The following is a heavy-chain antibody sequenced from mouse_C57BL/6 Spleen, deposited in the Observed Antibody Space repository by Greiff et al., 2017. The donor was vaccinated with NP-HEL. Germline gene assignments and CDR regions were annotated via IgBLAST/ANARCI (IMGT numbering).Heavy chain of an antibody. D-gene: IGHD2-2*01. CDR3: ARKVGLRDYAMDY. Sequence: QVQLQQPGTELVKPGASVKLSCKASGYTFTSYWMHWVKQRPGQGLEWIGNINPSNGGTNYNEKFKSKATLTVDKSSSTAYRQLSSLTSEDSAVYYCARKVGLRDYAMDYWGQGTSVTVSS. CDR2: INPSNGGT. V-gene: IGHV1-53*01. CDR1: GYTFTSYW. J-gene: IGHJ4*01.